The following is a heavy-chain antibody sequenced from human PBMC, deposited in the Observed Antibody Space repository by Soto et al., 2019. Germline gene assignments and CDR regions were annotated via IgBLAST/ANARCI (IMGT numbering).Heavy chain of an antibody. CDR1: GFSRSADGMC. Sequence: SGPTLVNPTQTLTLTCSFSGFSRSADGMCVSWIRQPPGKALEWLALIDWEDNKFYNTPLKTRHTLSKDTSKNQVVLTVTDMVHVDTAPYYCVRIRSGYSPSSYYYGLDVWGQGTTVTV. V-gene: IGHV2-70*01. J-gene: IGHJ6*02. CDR2: IDWEDNK. D-gene: IGHD3-3*01. CDR3: VRIRSGYSPSSYYYGLDV.